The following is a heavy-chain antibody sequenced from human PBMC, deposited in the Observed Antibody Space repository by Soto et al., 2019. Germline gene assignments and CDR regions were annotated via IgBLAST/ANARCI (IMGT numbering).Heavy chain of an antibody. CDR3: ARGCSSTSCYLVGYYYGMDV. D-gene: IGHD2-2*01. CDR2: ISAYNGNT. CDR1: EGTFTTYT. V-gene: IGHV1-18*01. J-gene: IGHJ6*02. Sequence: ASVKVSCKPSEGTFTTYTISWVRQAPGQGLGWMGWISAYNGNTNYAQKLQGRVTMTTDTSTSTAYMELRSLRSDDTAVYYCARGCSSTSCYLVGYYYGMDVWGQGTTVTVSS.